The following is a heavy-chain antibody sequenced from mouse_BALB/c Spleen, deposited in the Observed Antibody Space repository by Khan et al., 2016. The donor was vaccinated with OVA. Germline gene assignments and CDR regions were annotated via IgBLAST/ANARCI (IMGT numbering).Heavy chain of an antibody. CDR3: TRLAYYYDSEGFAY. CDR2: VSTGGSYT. D-gene: IGHD1-1*01. J-gene: IGHJ3*01. CDR1: GFTFSTYG. Sequence: EVELVESGGDLVKPGGSLKLSCAASGFTFSTYGMSWVRQTPDKRLEWVATVSTGGSYTYYPDSVKGRFTSSRDHAKNTLYLQMSGLKSEDTATFYCTRLAYYYDSEGFAYWGQGTLVTVSA. V-gene: IGHV5-6*01.